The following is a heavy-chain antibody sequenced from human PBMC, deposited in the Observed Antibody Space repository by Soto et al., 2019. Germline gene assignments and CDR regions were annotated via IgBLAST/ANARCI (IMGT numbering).Heavy chain of an antibody. CDR1: GFTFSSYG. D-gene: IGHD4-4*01. CDR3: ARGPRFYSIYYYYYYMDV. J-gene: IGHJ6*03. V-gene: IGHV3-33*01. Sequence: GGSLRLSCAASGFTFSSYGMHWVRQAPGKGLEWVAVIWYDGSNKYYADSVKGRFTISRDNSKNTLYLQMNSLRAEDTAVYYCARGPRFYSIYYYYYYMDVWGKGTTVTVSS. CDR2: IWYDGSNK.